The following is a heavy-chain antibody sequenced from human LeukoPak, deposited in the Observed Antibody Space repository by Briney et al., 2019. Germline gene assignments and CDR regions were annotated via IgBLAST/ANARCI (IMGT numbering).Heavy chain of an antibody. CDR1: GGSFSGYY. J-gene: IGHJ5*02. CDR3: ARGLIQLWLSGYLS. V-gene: IGHV4-34*01. D-gene: IGHD5-18*01. Sequence: PSETLSLTCAVYGGSFSGYYWSWIRQPPGKGLEWIGEINHSGSTNYNPSPKSRVTISVDTSKNQFSLKLSSVTAADTAVYYCARGLIQLWLSGYLSWGQGTLVTVSS. CDR2: INHSGST.